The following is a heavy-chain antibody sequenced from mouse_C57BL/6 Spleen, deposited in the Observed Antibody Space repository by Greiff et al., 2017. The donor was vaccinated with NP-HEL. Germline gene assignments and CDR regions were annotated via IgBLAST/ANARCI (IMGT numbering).Heavy chain of an antibody. D-gene: IGHD1-1*01. J-gene: IGHJ2*01. Sequence: QVQLQQPGAELVKPGASVKLSCKASGYTFTSYWMHWVKQRPGQGLEWIGMIHPNSGSTNYNEKFKSKATLTVDKSSSTAYMQLSSLTSEDSAVYYCARGYGSSYWYFYYWGQGTTLTVSS. V-gene: IGHV1-64*01. CDR1: GYTFTSYW. CDR2: IHPNSGST. CDR3: ARGYGSSYWYFYY.